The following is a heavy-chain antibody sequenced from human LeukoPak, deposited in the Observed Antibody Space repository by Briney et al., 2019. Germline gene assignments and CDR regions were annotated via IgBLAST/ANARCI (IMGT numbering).Heavy chain of an antibody. CDR1: GYTFTSYY. V-gene: IGHV1-24*01. CDR2: FDPEDGET. D-gene: IGHD3-22*01. J-gene: IGHJ4*02. CDR3: ATVGYYDSSGYSEPFDY. Sequence: ASVKVSCKASGYTFTSYYMHWVRQAPGKGLEWMGGFDPEDGETIYAQKFQGRVTMTEDTSTDTAYMELSSLRSEDTAVYYCATVGYYDSSGYSEPFDYWGQGTLVTVSS.